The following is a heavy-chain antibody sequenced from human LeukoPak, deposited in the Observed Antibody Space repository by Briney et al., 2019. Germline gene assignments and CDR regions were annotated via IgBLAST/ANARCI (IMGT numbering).Heavy chain of an antibody. CDR3: ARARTGTRIRRDYYYYMDV. D-gene: IGHD1-7*01. CDR1: GGSFSGYY. CDR2: INHSGST. Sequence: SETLSLTCAVYGGSFSGYYWSWIRQPPGKGLEWIGEINHSGSTNYNPSLKSRVTISVDTSKNQFSLKLSSVTAADTAVYYCARARTGTRIRRDYYYYMDVWGKGTTVTVSS. V-gene: IGHV4-34*01. J-gene: IGHJ6*03.